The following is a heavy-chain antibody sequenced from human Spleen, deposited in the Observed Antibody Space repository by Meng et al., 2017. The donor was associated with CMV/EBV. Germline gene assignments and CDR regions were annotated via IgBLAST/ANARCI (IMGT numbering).Heavy chain of an antibody. Sequence: IDGDSVSTNSAAWNWIRQSPSRGLEWPGRTYYRSKWYFDYAESVKSRIIINPDTSKNQFSLQLNSVTPEDTAVYYCAREKAGAKDHWGQGTLVTVSS. CDR2: TYYRSKWYF. J-gene: IGHJ4*02. V-gene: IGHV6-1*01. CDR3: AREKAGAKDH. D-gene: IGHD1-26*01. CDR1: GDSVSTNSAA.